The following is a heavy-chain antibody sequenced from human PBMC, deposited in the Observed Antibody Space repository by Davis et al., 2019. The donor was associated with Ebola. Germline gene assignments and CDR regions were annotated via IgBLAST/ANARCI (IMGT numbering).Heavy chain of an antibody. D-gene: IGHD3-10*01. CDR1: GASMSTYY. CDR3: ARDIGEIHY. V-gene: IGHV4-59*01. J-gene: IGHJ4*02. CDR2: IHYTGST. Sequence: SETLSLTCNVSGASMSTYYWSWIRQPPGKGLEWIGYIHYTGSTNYNPSLKSRVTMSIQTSKNEIFLRLNSVTAADTAVYYCARDIGEIHYWGQGTLVTVSS.